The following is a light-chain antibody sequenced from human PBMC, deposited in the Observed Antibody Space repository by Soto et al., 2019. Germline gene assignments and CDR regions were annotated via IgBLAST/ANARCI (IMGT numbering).Light chain of an antibody. V-gene: IGKV1-39*01. Sequence: DIQLTQSPSSLSASVGDRVTITCRASQNISIFLNWYQQKPGKAPKLLIYTASDLYTGVPSRISGGGSGTEFTLSISSLQPEDFATYYCQQSYSTLVTFGPGTKVDIK. J-gene: IGKJ3*01. CDR2: TAS. CDR1: QNISIF. CDR3: QQSYSTLVT.